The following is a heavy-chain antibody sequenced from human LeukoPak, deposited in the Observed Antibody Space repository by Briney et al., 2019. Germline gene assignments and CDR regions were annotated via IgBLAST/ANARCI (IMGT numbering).Heavy chain of an antibody. Sequence: ASVKVSCTASGYTFTSHGISWVRQAPGQGLEWMGWISTYNGNTNYAQNLQGRVSITTDTSTSTAYMDLRSLRSDDPAVYYCARDLRYSSGWSASWSAGWGKGTSVTISS. CDR2: ISTYNGNT. J-gene: IGHJ6*01. CDR1: GYTFTSHG. CDR3: ARDLRYSSGWSASWSAG. D-gene: IGHD6-19*01. V-gene: IGHV1-18*01.